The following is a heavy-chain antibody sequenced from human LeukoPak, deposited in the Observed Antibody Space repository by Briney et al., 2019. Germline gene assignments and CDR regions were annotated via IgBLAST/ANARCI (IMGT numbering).Heavy chain of an antibody. CDR3: AKRQSSSWWYYFDY. D-gene: IGHD6-13*01. CDR1: GGSISSSSYY. CDR2: IYYSGST. V-gene: IGHV4-39*07. Sequence: SETLSLTCTVSGGSISSSSYYWGWIRQPPGKGLEWIGSIYYSGSTYYNPSLKSRVTISVDTSKNQFSLKLSSVTAADTAVYYCAKRQSSSWWYYFDYWGQGTLVTVSS. J-gene: IGHJ4*02.